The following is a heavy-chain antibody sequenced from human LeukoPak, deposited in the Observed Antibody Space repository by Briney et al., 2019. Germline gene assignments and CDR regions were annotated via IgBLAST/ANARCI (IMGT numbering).Heavy chain of an antibody. J-gene: IGHJ5*02. CDR1: VFTFSSYE. Sequence: PGGSLRLSCAASVFTFSSYEMNWVRQARGKGLEWVSFITSSGNTMYYADSVKGRFTISRDNAKNSLYLQMKSLRADDTAVYYCARLRSKYWFDPWGQGTLVTVSS. CDR2: ITSSGNTM. D-gene: IGHD4-11*01. V-gene: IGHV3-48*03. CDR3: ARLRSKYWFDP.